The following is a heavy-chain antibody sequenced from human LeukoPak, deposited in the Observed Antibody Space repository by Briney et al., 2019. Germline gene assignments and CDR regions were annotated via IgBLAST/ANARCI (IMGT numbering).Heavy chain of an antibody. CDR2: ISNSGSTI. Sequence: GGSLRLSCAASGFTFSSYTMKWVRQAPGKGLEWVSYISNSGSTIYYADSVRGRFTISRDNAKSSLFLQMNSLRAEDTAVYYCARENGLGGYYFDYWGQGILVTVSA. J-gene: IGHJ4*02. CDR1: GFTFSSYT. CDR3: ARENGLGGYYFDY. V-gene: IGHV3-48*01. D-gene: IGHD3-16*01.